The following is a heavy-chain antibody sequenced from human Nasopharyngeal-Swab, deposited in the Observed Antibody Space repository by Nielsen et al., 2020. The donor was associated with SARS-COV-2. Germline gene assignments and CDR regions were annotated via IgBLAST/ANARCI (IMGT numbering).Heavy chain of an antibody. CDR3: ARDRGYSYGDPLSYFDY. J-gene: IGHJ4*02. D-gene: IGHD5-18*01. Sequence: RQAPGKGLEWIGNIHYSENTNYNPSLKSRVTMSVDTSTDQFSLKLRSVTAADTAVYYRARDRGYSYGDPLSYFDYWGQGTLVTVSS. V-gene: IGHV4-59*01. CDR2: IHYSENT.